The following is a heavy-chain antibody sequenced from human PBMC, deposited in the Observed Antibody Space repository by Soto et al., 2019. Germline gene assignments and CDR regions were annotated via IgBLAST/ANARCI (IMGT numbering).Heavy chain of an antibody. J-gene: IGHJ4*02. CDR3: AKDRTFGPPLVRFDS. Sequence: EVQLLESGGGLVQPGGSLRLSCGASGFTFSVYAMTWVRQAPGKGLEWVSAISGNGGSTYYADSVKGRFTISRDNSKSTLQLQMSSLRVEDTAVYYCAKDRTFGPPLVRFDSWGKGTLVTVSS. CDR1: GFTFSVYA. D-gene: IGHD6-6*01. CDR2: ISGNGGST. V-gene: IGHV3-23*01.